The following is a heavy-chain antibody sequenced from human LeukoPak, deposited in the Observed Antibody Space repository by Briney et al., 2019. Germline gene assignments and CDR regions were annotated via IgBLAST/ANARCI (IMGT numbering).Heavy chain of an antibody. J-gene: IGHJ5*02. Sequence: ASVKVSCKASGYTFTSYAMNWVRQAPGQGLEWMGWINTNTGNPTYAQGFTGRFVFSLDTSVSTAYLQISSLKAEDTAVYYCARSRLIAARSWCDPWGQGTLVTVSS. V-gene: IGHV7-4-1*02. CDR2: INTNTGNP. CDR3: ARSRLIAARSWCDP. CDR1: GYTFTSYA. D-gene: IGHD6-6*01.